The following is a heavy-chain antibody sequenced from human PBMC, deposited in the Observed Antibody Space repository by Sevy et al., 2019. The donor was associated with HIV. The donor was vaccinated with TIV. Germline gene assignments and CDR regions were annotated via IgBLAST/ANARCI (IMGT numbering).Heavy chain of an antibody. J-gene: IGHJ4*02. CDR3: ARGREYSGSYYFDY. V-gene: IGHV3-74*01. D-gene: IGHD1-26*01. CDR2: INSDGSST. Sequence: GGSLRLSCAASGFTFSSYWMHWVRQAPGKGLVWVSRINSDGSSTSYADSVKGRFTISRDNAKNTLYLHMNGLRAEDTAVYYCARGREYSGSYYFDYWGQGTLVTVSS. CDR1: GFTFSSYW.